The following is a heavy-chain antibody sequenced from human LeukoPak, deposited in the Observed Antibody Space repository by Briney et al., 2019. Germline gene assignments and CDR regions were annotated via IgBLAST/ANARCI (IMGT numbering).Heavy chain of an antibody. V-gene: IGHV3-23*01. CDR3: TAYVTTGAPFDN. CDR2: ISGSGGST. J-gene: IGHJ4*02. Sequence: PGGSLRLSCAASGFTFSSYAMSWVRQAPGKGLEWVSAISGSGGSTYYADSVKGRFSLSRDNSKNTLYLQMNSLRTEDTAVYYCTAYVTTGAPFDNWGQGTLVTVSS. D-gene: IGHD4-17*01. CDR1: GFTFSSYA.